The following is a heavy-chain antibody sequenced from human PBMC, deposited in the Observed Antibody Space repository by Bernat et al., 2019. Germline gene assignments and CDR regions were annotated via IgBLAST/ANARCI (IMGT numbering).Heavy chain of an antibody. J-gene: IGHJ5*02. D-gene: IGHD3-16*01. CDR3: ARGFQGVPRGWFDP. CDR2: IYHSGST. Sequence: QLQLQESGSGLVKPSQTLSLTCAVSGGSISSGGYSWSWIRQPPGKGLEWIGYIYHSGSTYYNPSLKSRVTIAVDRSKSQFSLKLSSVTAADTAVYYCARGFQGVPRGWFDPWGQGTLVTVSS. CDR1: GGSISSGGYS. V-gene: IGHV4-30-2*01.